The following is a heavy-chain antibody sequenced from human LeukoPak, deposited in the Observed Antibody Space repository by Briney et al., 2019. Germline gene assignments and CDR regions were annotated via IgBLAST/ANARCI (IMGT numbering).Heavy chain of an antibody. V-gene: IGHV3-74*01. Sequence: GGSLRLSCAASGWMHWARQVPGKGLVWISGITHDGTGTYYADSVKGRFTISRDNAKNTVYLQMNSLSAEDTAVYYCASVFDSWGQGFLVTVSS. CDR1: GW. CDR2: ITHDGTGT. J-gene: IGHJ4*02. CDR3: ASVFDS.